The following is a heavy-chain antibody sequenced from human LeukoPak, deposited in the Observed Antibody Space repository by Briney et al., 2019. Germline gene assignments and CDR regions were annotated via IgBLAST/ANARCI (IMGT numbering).Heavy chain of an antibody. Sequence: GGSLRLSCEASGFIFSQYWMQWVRQGPGKGLVWVSRIDPDGSSTNYADSVKGRSTISRDNAKNTLYLQLNSLRAEDTAVYYCAREDYSNYAPYFDYWGQGTLVTVSS. CDR1: GFIFSQYW. J-gene: IGHJ4*02. CDR3: AREDYSNYAPYFDY. CDR2: IDPDGSST. D-gene: IGHD4-4*01. V-gene: IGHV3-74*01.